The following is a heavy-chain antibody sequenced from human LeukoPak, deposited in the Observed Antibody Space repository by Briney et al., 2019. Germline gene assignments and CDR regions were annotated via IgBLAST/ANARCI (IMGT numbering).Heavy chain of an antibody. CDR3: ARGQIWFGELLIYYFDY. J-gene: IGHJ4*02. CDR2: ISSSSSYI. Sequence: GGSLRLSCAASGFTFSSYSMNWVRQAPGKGLEWVSSISSSSSYIYYADSVKGRFTISRDNAKNSLYLQMNSLRAEDTAVYYCARGQIWFGELLIYYFDYWGQGTLVTVSS. D-gene: IGHD3-10*01. CDR1: GFTFSSYS. V-gene: IGHV3-21*01.